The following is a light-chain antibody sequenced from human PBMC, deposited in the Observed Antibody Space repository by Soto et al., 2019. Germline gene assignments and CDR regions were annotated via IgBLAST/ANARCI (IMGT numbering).Light chain of an antibody. CDR1: QSISSW. J-gene: IGKJ2*01. Sequence: DIQMTQSPSTLSASVGDRVTITCRASQSISSWLAWYQQKPGKAPKLLIYDASSLESGVPSRFSGSGSGTEFTLTISSLQPDDVATYYCQQYNSYLMYTFGQGTKLEIK. CDR3: QQYNSYLMYT. V-gene: IGKV1-5*01. CDR2: DAS.